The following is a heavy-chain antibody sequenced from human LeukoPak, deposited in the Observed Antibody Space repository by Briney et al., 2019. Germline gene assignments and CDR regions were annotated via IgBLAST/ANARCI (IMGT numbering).Heavy chain of an antibody. D-gene: IGHD2-21*02. CDR2: ISSSSNKV. V-gene: IGHV3-48*04. Sequence: PPGGSLRLSCAASGFAISDYSMNWVRQVPGKGLEWVSYISSSSNKVYYADSVKGRFTISRDNAKNSLFLQMNSLRADDTAVYYCARNFYCGGDCAISYFDYWGQGTLVTVSS. CDR1: GFAISDYS. J-gene: IGHJ4*02. CDR3: ARNFYCGGDCAISYFDY.